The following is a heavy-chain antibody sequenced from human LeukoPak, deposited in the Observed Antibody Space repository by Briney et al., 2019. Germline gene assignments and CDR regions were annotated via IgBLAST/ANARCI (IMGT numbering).Heavy chain of an antibody. Sequence: KPGGSLRLSCATSGFPFSDFYLSWIRPAPGKGREWVSYISSSATTIYYADSVRGRFTVSRDNAKNSLYLQMNNLRAEDTAVYYCTRDRWGKYYMDVWGQGTMVTVSS. CDR1: GFPFSDFY. CDR3: TRDRWGKYYMDV. D-gene: IGHD7-27*01. CDR2: ISSSATTI. J-gene: IGHJ6*03. V-gene: IGHV3-11*01.